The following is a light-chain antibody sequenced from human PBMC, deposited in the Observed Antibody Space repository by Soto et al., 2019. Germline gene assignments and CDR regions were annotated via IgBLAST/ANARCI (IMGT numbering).Light chain of an antibody. Sequence: DIQMSQSPSTLSASVGDRVTITCRASQSISSWLAWYQQKPGKAPKLLIYDASSLESGVPSRFSGSGSGTEFTLTISSLQPDDFATYYCQQYNSFLLTFGGGTKVDIK. CDR2: DAS. CDR1: QSISSW. J-gene: IGKJ4*01. V-gene: IGKV1-5*01. CDR3: QQYNSFLLT.